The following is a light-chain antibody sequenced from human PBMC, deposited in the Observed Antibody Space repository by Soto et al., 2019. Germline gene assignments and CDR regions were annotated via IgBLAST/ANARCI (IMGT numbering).Light chain of an antibody. CDR2: DAS. V-gene: IGKV3-15*01. Sequence: ETVMTQSPATLSVSPGERATLSCWASQSISSNLAWFQQKPGQAPRLLIYDASTMATGFPARFSGSGSGTEFTLTISSLQSEDFAVYYCQQYNNWPLTLGGGTKVEIK. CDR3: QQYNNWPLT. CDR1: QSISSN. J-gene: IGKJ4*01.